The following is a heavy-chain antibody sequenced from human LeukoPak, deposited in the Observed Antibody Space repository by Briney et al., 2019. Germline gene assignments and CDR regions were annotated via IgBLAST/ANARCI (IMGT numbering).Heavy chain of an antibody. D-gene: IGHD6-19*01. V-gene: IGHV4-59*01. CDR2: IYYRGST. J-gene: IGHJ5*02. Sequence: PETLSLTWTGSGGSISTYSWTWIRQPPGKGLEWIGNIYYRGSTNYNPSLKSRVTISIDTSKNQFSLKVSSVTAADTAGYYCARAHSSGWPHMFDPWGQGTLV. CDR1: GGSISTYS. CDR3: ARAHSSGWPHMFDP.